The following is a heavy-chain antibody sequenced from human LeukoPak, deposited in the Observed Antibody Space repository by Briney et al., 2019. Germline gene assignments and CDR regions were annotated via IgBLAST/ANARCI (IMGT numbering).Heavy chain of an antibody. V-gene: IGHV1-8*01. D-gene: IGHD2-15*01. CDR1: GYTFTSYD. J-gene: IGHJ5*02. CDR3: ARVYRVAATRFGP. CDR2: MNPNSGNT. Sequence: ASVKVSCKASGYTFTSYDINWVRQATGQGLEWMGWMNPNSGNTGYAQKFQGRVTMTRNTSISTAYMELSSLRSEDTAVYYCARVYRVAATRFGPWGQGTLVTVSS.